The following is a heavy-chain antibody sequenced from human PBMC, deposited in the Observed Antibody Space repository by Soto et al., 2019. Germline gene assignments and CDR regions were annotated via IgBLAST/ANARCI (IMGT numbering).Heavy chain of an antibody. J-gene: IGHJ5*02. D-gene: IGHD3-10*01. CDR2: IIPIFGTA. V-gene: IGHV1-69*06. Sequence: SVKVSCKASGGTFSSYAISWVRQAPGQGLEWMGGIIPIFGTANYAQKFQGRVTITADKSTSTAYMELSSLRSEDTAVYYCARATPTYYYGSGSHSVFDPWGQGTLVTVSA. CDR1: GGTFSSYA. CDR3: ARATPTYYYGSGSHSVFDP.